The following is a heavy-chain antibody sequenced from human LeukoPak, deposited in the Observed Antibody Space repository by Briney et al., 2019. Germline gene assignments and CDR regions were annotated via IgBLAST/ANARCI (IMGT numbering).Heavy chain of an antibody. CDR2: MKSTAHGGTT. Sequence: PGGSLRLSCSGSGFSLRDYVMNWVRQAPGKGLEWVGFMKSTAHGGTTEYAASVKGIFTSPRDQSKMVAYLQMNSLTSEGAAVYFCTREDVVVQREEPLLWGVAFD. CDR3: TREDVVVQREEPLLWGVAFD. CDR1: GFSLRDYV. J-gene: IGHJ3*02. D-gene: IGHD2-2*01. V-gene: IGHV3-49*04.